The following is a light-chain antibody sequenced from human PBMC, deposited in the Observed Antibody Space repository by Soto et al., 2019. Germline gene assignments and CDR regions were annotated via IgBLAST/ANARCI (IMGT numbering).Light chain of an antibody. Sequence: DIQMTQSPSSLSASVGDRVTITCRASQSISGWLTWYQQKPGKAPKLMIYEASSLESGVPSRFGGSGSETEFTLTISSLQPDDFATYYGQQYNTYPRTFGQGTKVEFK. CDR2: EAS. V-gene: IGKV1-5*03. CDR3: QQYNTYPRT. CDR1: QSISGW. J-gene: IGKJ1*01.